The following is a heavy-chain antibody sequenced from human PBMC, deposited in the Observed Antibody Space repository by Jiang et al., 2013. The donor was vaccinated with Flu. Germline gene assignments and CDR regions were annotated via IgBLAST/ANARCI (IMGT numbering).Heavy chain of an antibody. D-gene: IGHD3-22*01. J-gene: IGHJ5*02. V-gene: IGHV5-10-1*01. CDR2: IDPSDSYT. CDR1: GYSFTSYW. CDR3: ARHHGITMIVVAYWFDP. Sequence: EVKKPGESLRISCKGSGYSFTSYWISWVRQMPGKGLEWMGRIDPSDSYTNYSPSFQGHVTISADKSISTAYLQWSSLKASDTAMYYCARHHGITMIVVAYWFDPWGQGTLVTVSS.